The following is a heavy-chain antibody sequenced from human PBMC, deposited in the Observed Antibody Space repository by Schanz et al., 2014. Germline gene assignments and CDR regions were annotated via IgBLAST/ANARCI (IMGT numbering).Heavy chain of an antibody. D-gene: IGHD1-26*01. J-gene: IGHJ4*02. V-gene: IGHV1-2*02. CDR2: INPNSGGT. Sequence: QVQLVQSGAEVKKPGSSVKVSCKASGYTFTDYYIHWVRQAPGQGLEWMGRINPNSGGTNYAQKFQGRVTMTRDTSISTAYMELSSLRSDDSAVYYCARDRDQWDGNYLDYWGQGTLVTVSS. CDR3: ARDRDQWDGNYLDY. CDR1: GYTFTDYY.